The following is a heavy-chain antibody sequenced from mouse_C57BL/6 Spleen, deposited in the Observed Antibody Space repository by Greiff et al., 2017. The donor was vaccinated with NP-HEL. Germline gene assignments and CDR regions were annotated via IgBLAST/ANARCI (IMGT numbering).Heavy chain of an antibody. J-gene: IGHJ4*01. CDR1: GFTFSSYG. V-gene: IGHV5-6*02. CDR3: ARQNDVYYFYATDY. Sequence: EVKLVESGGDLVKPGGSLKLSCAASGFTFSSYGMSWVRQTPDKRLEWVATISSGGSYTYYPDSVKGRFTISRDNAKNTLYLQMSILKSEDTSMYYCARQNDVYYFYATDYWGQGTSVTVSS. D-gene: IGHD2-3*01. CDR2: ISSGGSYT.